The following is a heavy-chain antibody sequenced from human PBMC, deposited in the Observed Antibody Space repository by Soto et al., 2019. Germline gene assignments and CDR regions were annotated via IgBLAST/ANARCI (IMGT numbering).Heavy chain of an antibody. Sequence: GGSLRLSCAASGFTFSSYSMNWVRQAPGKGLEWVSSISSSSSYIYYADSVKGRFTISRDNAKNSLYLQMNSLRAEDTAVYYCARATRGYYYDSSGYAQFRYWASGPLVTVDS. CDR1: GFTFSSYS. J-gene: IGHJ1*01. CDR3: ARATRGYYYDSSGYAQFRY. V-gene: IGHV3-21*01. D-gene: IGHD3-22*01. CDR2: ISSSSSYI.